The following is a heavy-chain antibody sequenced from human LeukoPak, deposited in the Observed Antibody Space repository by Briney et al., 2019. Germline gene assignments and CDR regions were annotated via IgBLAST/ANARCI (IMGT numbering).Heavy chain of an antibody. CDR3: ARGPWEGPDY. CDR2: IIPIFGTA. V-gene: IGHV1-69*13. Sequence: SVTVSCTASGGTFSSYAISWVRQAPGQGLEWMGGIIPIFGTANYAQKFQGRVTITADESTSTAYMELSSLRSEDTAVYYCARGPWEGPDYWGQGTLVTVSS. D-gene: IGHD1-26*01. J-gene: IGHJ4*02. CDR1: GGTFSSYA.